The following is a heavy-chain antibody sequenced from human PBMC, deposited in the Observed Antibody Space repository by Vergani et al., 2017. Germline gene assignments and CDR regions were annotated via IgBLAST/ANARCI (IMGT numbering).Heavy chain of an antibody. CDR3: DRDQVTMLRGSDALDI. CDR1: GFTFGYYA. J-gene: IGHJ3*02. CDR2: IRSKAYGQAT. Sequence: EVQLLESGGGLAQPGRSLRLSCTASGFTFGYYAMDWFRQAPGQGLEWVGGIRSKAYGQATIYAASVKGRFTISRDDSKSIAYLQMNNLQTEDTAMYYCDRDQVTMLRGSDALDIWGQGTMVTVSS. D-gene: IGHD3-10*01. V-gene: IGHV3-49*03.